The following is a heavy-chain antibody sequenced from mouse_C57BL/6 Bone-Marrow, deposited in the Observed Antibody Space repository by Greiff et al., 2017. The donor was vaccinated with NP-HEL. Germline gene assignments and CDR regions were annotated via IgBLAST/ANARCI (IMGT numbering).Heavy chain of an antibody. CDR1: GYTFTDYY. D-gene: IGHD3-2*02. CDR3: ARLLRLRDY. V-gene: IGHV1-19*01. CDR2: INPYNGGT. Sequence: EVQLQQSGPVLVKPGASVKMSCKASGYTFTDYYMNWVKQSHGKSLEWIGVINPYNGGTSYNQKFKGKATLTVDKSSSTAYMELNSLTSEDSAVYYCARLLRLRDYWGQGTTLTVSS. J-gene: IGHJ2*01.